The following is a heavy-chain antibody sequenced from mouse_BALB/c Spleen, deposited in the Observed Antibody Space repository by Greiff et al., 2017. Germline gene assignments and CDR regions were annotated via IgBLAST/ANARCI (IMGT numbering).Heavy chain of an antibody. Sequence: EVQLVESGGGLVQPGGSLKLSCAASGFTFSSYGMSWVRQTPDKRLELVATINSNGGSTYYPDSVKGRFTISRDNAKNTLYLQMSSLKSEDTAMYYCARFYYRYAMDYWGQGTSVTVSS. J-gene: IGHJ4*01. CDR2: INSNGGST. V-gene: IGHV5-6-3*01. D-gene: IGHD2-14*01. CDR3: ARFYYRYAMDY. CDR1: GFTFSSYG.